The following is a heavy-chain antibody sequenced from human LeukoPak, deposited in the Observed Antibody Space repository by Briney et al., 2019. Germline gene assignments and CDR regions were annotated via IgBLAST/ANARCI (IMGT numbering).Heavy chain of an antibody. J-gene: IGHJ2*01. CDR3: AKDRGSGTNLFWYFDL. CDR2: IDKTGDVT. Sequence: GGSLRLSCAVFGFTFSRHGMTWVRQAPGKGLEWVSSIDKTGDVTYYADSVKGRFSVSRDNSKNTVFLQMNSLRAEDTAIYYCAKDRGSGTNLFWYFDLWGRGTLVTVSS. D-gene: IGHD1-26*01. CDR1: GFTFSRHG. V-gene: IGHV3-23*01.